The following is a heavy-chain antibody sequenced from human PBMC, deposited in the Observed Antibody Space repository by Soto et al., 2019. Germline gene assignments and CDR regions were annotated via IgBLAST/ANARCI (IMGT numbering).Heavy chain of an antibody. CDR1: GGSISSSSYY. D-gene: IGHD3-3*01. CDR3: ARGYYDFWSGQSLYYFDY. CDR2: IYYSGST. Sequence: PSETLSLTCTVSGGSISSSSYYWGWIRQPPGKGLEWIGSIYYSGSTYYNPSLKSRVTISVDTSKNQFSLKLSSVTAADTAVYYCARGYYDFWSGQSLYYFDYWGQGTLVTVSS. V-gene: IGHV4-39*01. J-gene: IGHJ4*02.